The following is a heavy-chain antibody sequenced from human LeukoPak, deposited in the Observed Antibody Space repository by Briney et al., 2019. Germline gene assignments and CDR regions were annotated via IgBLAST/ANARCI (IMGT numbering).Heavy chain of an antibody. V-gene: IGHV3-11*01. Sequence: GGSLRLSCAASGFIFSDYYMSWIRQAPGKGLEWVSYISSSGSTIYYADSVKGRFTISRDNAKNSLYLQMNSLRAEDTAVFYCARGRTYSSSWYYFDYWGQGTLVTVSS. J-gene: IGHJ4*02. CDR3: ARGRTYSSSWYYFDY. D-gene: IGHD6-13*01. CDR2: ISSSGSTI. CDR1: GFIFSDYY.